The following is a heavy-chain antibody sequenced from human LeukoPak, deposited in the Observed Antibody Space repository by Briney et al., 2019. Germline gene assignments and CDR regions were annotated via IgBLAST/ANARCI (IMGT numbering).Heavy chain of an antibody. J-gene: IGHJ4*02. Sequence: ASVKVSCKVSGYTLTELSMHWVRQAPGKGLEWMGGFDPEDGETIYAQKFQGRVTMTEDTSTDTAYMELSSLRSEDTAVYYCATGGPAGVLFDYWGQGTLVTVSS. V-gene: IGHV1-24*01. CDR3: ATGGPAGVLFDY. CDR1: GYTLTELS. CDR2: FDPEDGET. D-gene: IGHD2-2*01.